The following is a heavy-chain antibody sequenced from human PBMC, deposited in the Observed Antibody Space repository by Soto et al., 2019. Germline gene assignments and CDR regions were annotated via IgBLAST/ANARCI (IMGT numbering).Heavy chain of an antibody. Sequence: QVQLVESGGGVVQPGRSLRLSCAASGFTFSSYGMHWVRQAPGKGLEWVAVISYDGSNKYYVDSVKGRFTISRDNSKNTLYLQMNSLRAEDTAVYYCAKAFSGWYGPDYWGQGTLVTVSS. CDR1: GFTFSSYG. CDR3: AKAFSGWYGPDY. CDR2: ISYDGSNK. V-gene: IGHV3-30*18. J-gene: IGHJ4*02. D-gene: IGHD6-19*01.